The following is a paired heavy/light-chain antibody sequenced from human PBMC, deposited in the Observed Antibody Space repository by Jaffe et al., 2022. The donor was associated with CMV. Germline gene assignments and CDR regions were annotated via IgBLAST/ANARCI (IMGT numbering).Light chain of an antibody. Sequence: DIQMTQSPSSLSASVGDRVTITCRASQSISSYLNWYQQKPGKAPKLLIYAASSLQSGVPSRFSGSGSGTDFTLTISSLQPEDFATYYCQQSYSTLPWTFGQGTKVEIK. CDR1: QSISSY. V-gene: IGKV1-39*01. J-gene: IGKJ1*01. CDR2: AAS. CDR3: QQSYSTLPWT.
Heavy chain of an antibody. J-gene: IGHJ6*02. CDR1: GGSISSSSYY. Sequence: QLQLQESGPGLVKPSETLSLTCTVSGGSISSSSYYWGWIRQPPGKGLEWIGSIYYSGSTYYNPSLKSRVTISVDTSKNQFSLKLSSVTAADTAVYYCARHRVGQRNFGVIPGFWGRYGMDVWGQGTTVTVSS. D-gene: IGHD3-3*01. CDR2: IYYSGST. CDR3: ARHRVGQRNFGVIPGFWGRYGMDV. V-gene: IGHV4-39*01.